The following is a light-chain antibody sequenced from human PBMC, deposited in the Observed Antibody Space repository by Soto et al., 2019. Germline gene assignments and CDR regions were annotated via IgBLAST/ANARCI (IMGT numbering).Light chain of an antibody. Sequence: DIQMTQSPSTLSASVGDRVTITCRASQSISPWLAWYQQKRGKAPKILIYKVSNLESGVPSRFSGRAAGTEFTLTISSLQPDDFATYYCQQYSSYSTFGQGTKVEIK. CDR3: QQYSSYST. J-gene: IGKJ1*01. V-gene: IGKV1-5*03. CDR2: KVS. CDR1: QSISPW.